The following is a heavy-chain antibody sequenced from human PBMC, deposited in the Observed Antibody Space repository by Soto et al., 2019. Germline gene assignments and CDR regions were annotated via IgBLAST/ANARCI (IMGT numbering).Heavy chain of an antibody. Sequence: ASVKVSCKASGYTFTNNGINLVRQAAGQGLEWMAWMNPNNGDTGYAQKFQGRVTMTRDTSISTAYMELTDLSPDDTAVYFCGRAGDSMATISHWGQGTLVTVSS. CDR3: GRAGDSMATISH. CDR1: GYTFTNNG. CDR2: MNPNNGDT. J-gene: IGHJ4*02. D-gene: IGHD5-12*01. V-gene: IGHV1-8*01.